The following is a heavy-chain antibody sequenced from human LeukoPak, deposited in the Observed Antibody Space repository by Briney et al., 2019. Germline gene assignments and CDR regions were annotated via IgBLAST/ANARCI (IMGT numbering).Heavy chain of an antibody. CDR3: ASSVVVVAATGV. CDR2: ISSSSSYI. Sequence: GGSLRLSCAASGFTFSSYSMNWVRQAPGKGLEWVSSISSSSSYIYYADSVKGRFTISRDNAKNSLYPQMNSLRAEDTAVYYCASSVVVVAATGVWGQGTLVTVSS. V-gene: IGHV3-21*01. CDR1: GFTFSSYS. D-gene: IGHD2-15*01. J-gene: IGHJ4*02.